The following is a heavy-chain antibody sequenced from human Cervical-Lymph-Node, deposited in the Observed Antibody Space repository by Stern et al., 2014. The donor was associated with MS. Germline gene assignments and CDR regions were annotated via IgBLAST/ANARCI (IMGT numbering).Heavy chain of an antibody. Sequence: QVQLVQSGPGLVKPSQTLSLTCTVSGGSISSSGYYWSWIRQPADKGLEWIGRIHDSGSTYYNPSLKSRVTLSTDNATNHFFLNLPSVPAADTAVYYCATTRWDLFTWNWFDPWGQGTLVTVSS. CDR3: ATTRWDLFTWNWFDP. J-gene: IGHJ5*02. V-gene: IGHV4-61*02. D-gene: IGHD1-26*01. CDR2: IHDSGST. CDR1: GGSISSSGYY.